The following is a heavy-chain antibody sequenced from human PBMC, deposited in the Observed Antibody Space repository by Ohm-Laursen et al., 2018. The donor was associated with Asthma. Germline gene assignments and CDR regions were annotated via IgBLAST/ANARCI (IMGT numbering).Heavy chain of an antibody. D-gene: IGHD2-2*01. J-gene: IGHJ5*02. CDR1: GGTFTNYV. Sequence: SVKVSCKSSGGTFTNYVIGWVRQAPGQGLEWMGGINSVFATTDYGQKFRGRVTITADESTATVYMELSSLRSDDTALYYCARDQLLSLRWFDPWVQGTLVTVSS. CDR2: INSVFATT. CDR3: ARDQLLSLRWFDP. V-gene: IGHV1-69*13.